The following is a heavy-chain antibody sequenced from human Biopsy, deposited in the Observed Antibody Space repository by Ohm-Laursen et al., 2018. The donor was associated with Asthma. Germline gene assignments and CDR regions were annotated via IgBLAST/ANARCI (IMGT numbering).Heavy chain of an antibody. D-gene: IGHD5-12*01. CDR1: GDSFSNYA. V-gene: IGHV1-69*13. J-gene: IGHJ6*02. CDR3: ARGYSGSDRIVYYYSGLEV. Sequence: SVKVSCKASGDSFSNYAISWVRQAPGQGLEWMGGLIPVLGTPDHAQMFEGRVTITADESTSTAYMELSSLSSEDPAVYYCARGYSGSDRIVYYYSGLEVWGQGTTVTASS. CDR2: LIPVLGTP.